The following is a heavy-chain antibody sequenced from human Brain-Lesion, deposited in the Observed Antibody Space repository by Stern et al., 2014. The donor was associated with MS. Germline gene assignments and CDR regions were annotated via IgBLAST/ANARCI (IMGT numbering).Heavy chain of an antibody. V-gene: IGHV3-23*04. CDR2: SSASGGST. CDR1: GFSFSNYA. CDR3: ASRTRYYGMDV. D-gene: IGHD1-14*01. J-gene: IGHJ6*02. Sequence: EVQLVESGGGLVQPGGSLRLACAASGFSFSNYAMTWVRQAPGKGLEWVSGSSASGGSTYHADYVKGRFTIFRDNSKNTVYLRMNGLRGEDTAVYYCASRTRYYGMDVWGQGTTVTVSS.